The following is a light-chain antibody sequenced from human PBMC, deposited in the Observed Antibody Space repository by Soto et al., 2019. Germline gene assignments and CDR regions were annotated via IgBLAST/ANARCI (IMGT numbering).Light chain of an antibody. CDR1: SSNIGSTYD. V-gene: IGLV1-40*01. J-gene: IGLJ1*01. Sequence: QSALTQPPSVSGAPGQRVTISCTGSSSNIGSTYDVQWYQQLPGTAPKLLIHGNTNRPSGVPDRFSGSKSGTSASLAITGLQADDEADYYCQSYDDSLSVHYVFGTGTKVTVL. CDR2: GNT. CDR3: QSYDDSLSVHYV.